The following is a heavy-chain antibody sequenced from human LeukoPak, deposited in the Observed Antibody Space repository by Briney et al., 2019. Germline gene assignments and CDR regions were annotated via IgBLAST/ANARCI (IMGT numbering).Heavy chain of an antibody. CDR2: IWYDGSNK. V-gene: IGHV3-33*01. CDR3: ARERLAGRYFDY. D-gene: IGHD4-17*01. J-gene: IGHJ4*02. Sequence: GGCLRLSCAASGFTFSSYGMHWVRQAPGKGLEWVAVIWYDGSNKYYADSVKGRFTISRDNSKNTLYLQMNSLRAEDTAVYYCARERLAGRYFDYWGQGTLVTVSS. CDR1: GFTFSSYG.